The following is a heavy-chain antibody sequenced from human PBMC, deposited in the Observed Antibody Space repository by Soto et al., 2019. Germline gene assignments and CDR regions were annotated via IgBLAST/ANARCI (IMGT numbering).Heavy chain of an antibody. V-gene: IGHV1-69*13. Sequence: SVKVSCKASGGTFSSYATSWVRQAPGQGLEWMGGIIPIFGTANYAQKFQGRVTITADESTSTAYMELSSLRSEDTAVYYCARDGVVDDAFDIWGQGTVVTVSS. CDR1: GGTFSSYA. J-gene: IGHJ3*02. D-gene: IGHD2-15*01. CDR2: IIPIFGTA. CDR3: ARDGVVDDAFDI.